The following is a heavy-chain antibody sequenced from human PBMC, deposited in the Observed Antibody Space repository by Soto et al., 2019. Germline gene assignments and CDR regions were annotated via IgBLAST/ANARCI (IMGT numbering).Heavy chain of an antibody. V-gene: IGHV1-69*13. D-gene: IGHD1-7*01. Sequence: ASVKVSCKASGGTFSSYAISWVRQAPGQGLEWMGGIIPIFGTANYAQKFQGRVTITADESTSTAYMELSSLRSEDTAVYYCARRLTGTFGLDPPGALYWGQGTLVTVSS. CDR3: ARRLTGTFGLDPPGALY. J-gene: IGHJ4*02. CDR2: IIPIFGTA. CDR1: GGTFSSYA.